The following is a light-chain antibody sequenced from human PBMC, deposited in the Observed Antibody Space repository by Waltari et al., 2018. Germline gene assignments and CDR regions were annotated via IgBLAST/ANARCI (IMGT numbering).Light chain of an antibody. Sequence: EKVLTQSPATVSVSPGEGVTLSCRASQSFGSNIAWYQQRPGQAPRHVIYDASTRATGSPARFSGSGSGTEFTLTSSGLQSEDCALYYCQQYNDWYSFGQGTKLEIK. CDR1: QSFGSN. V-gene: IGKV3-15*01. CDR3: QQYNDWYS. J-gene: IGKJ2*03. CDR2: DAS.